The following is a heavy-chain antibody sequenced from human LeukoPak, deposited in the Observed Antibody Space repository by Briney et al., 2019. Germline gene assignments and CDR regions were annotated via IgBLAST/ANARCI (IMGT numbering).Heavy chain of an antibody. CDR2: ISSSRSYI. J-gene: IGHJ6*03. D-gene: IGHD1-20*01. CDR1: GFTFSSYS. CDR3: ARGEYNWNLYYYYYMDV. V-gene: IGHV3-21*01. Sequence: PGGSLRLSCAASGFTFSSYSMNCVRQAPGKGREGGSSISSSRSYIYYADSLKGRFTIPRDNAKNSLYLQMNRLSAEDTAVYYCARGEYNWNLYYYYYMDVWGKGTTVTVSS.